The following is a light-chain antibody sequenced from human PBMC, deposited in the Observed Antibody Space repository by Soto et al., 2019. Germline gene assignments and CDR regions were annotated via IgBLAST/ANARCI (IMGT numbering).Light chain of an antibody. CDR1: KIGSKS. CDR2: DDS. J-gene: IGLJ1*01. Sequence: SYELTQPPSVSVAPGQTARLTCGGNKIGSKSVHWYQQKSGQAPVLVVYDDSDRPSGIPERFSGSNSGNTATLTISRVEAGDEADYYCQVWDSSSDHYVFGAGTKVTVL. CDR3: QVWDSSSDHYV. V-gene: IGLV3-21*02.